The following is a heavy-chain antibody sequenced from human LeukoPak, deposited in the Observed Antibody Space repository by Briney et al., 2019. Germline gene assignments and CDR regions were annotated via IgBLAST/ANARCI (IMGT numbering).Heavy chain of an antibody. CDR1: GGSISSGGYC. Sequence: SQTLSLTCAVAGGSISSGGYCWSWIRQPPGKGLEWIEYIYHSGSTYYNPSLKSRVTISVDRSKNQFALKLSSVTAADTAVYYCARVEYDSSGYYYFDYWGQGTLVTVSS. CDR2: IYHSGST. D-gene: IGHD3-22*01. CDR3: ARVEYDSSGYYYFDY. J-gene: IGHJ4*02. V-gene: IGHV4-30-2*01.